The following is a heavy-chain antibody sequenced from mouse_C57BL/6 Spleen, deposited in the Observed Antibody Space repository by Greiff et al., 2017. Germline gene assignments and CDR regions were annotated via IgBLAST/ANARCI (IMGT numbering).Heavy chain of an antibody. CDR2: IDPSDSET. Sequence: QVQLQQPGAELVRPGSSVKLSCKASGYTFTSYWMHWVKQRPIQGLEWIGNIDPSDSETHYNQKFKDKATLTVDKSSSTAYMQLSSLTSEDSAVYYCARSSYYVGSSYVMDYWGQGTSVTVSS. J-gene: IGHJ4*01. V-gene: IGHV1-52*01. D-gene: IGHD1-1*01. CDR1: GYTFTSYW. CDR3: ARSSYYVGSSYVMDY.